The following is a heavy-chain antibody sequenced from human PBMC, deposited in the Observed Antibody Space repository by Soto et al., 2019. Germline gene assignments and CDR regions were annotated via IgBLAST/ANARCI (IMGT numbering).Heavy chain of an antibody. Sequence: SETLSLTCTVSAGSISSSSYYWGWIRQPPGKGLEWIGSIYYSGSTYYNPSLKSRVTISVDTSKNQFSLKLSSVTAADTAVYYCARVPGGSSSWYYYYYYMDVWGKGTTVTVSS. D-gene: IGHD6-13*01. CDR2: IYYSGST. CDR1: AGSISSSSYY. J-gene: IGHJ6*03. V-gene: IGHV4-39*07. CDR3: ARVPGGSSSWYYYYYYMDV.